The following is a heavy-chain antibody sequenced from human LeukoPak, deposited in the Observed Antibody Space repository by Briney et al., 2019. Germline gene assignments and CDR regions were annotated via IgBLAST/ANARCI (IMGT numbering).Heavy chain of an antibody. V-gene: IGHV3-74*01. CDR1: GFTFSSYA. CDR3: ARDPLSTCSSTSCYPDY. J-gene: IGHJ4*02. CDR2: INSDGSST. D-gene: IGHD2-2*01. Sequence: GGSLRLSCSASGFTFSSYAMHWVRQAPGKGLVWVSRINSDGSSTSYADSVKGRFTISRDNAKNTLYLQMNSLRAEDTAVYYCARDPLSTCSSTSCYPDYWGQGTLVTVSS.